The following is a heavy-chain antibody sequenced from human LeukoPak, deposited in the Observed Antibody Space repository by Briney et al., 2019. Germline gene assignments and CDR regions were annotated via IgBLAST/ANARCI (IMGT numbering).Heavy chain of an antibody. Sequence: SETLSLTCAVYGGTFSGYYWSWIRQPPGKGLEWIGSIYYRGRTYYNPSLKSRVIISADTSKNQLSLKLSSVTAADTAVYYCARAGYCDSTTCPDAFDIWGQGTKVTVSS. CDR1: GGTFSGYY. CDR2: IYYRGRT. J-gene: IGHJ3*02. CDR3: ARAGYCDSTTCPDAFDI. V-gene: IGHV4-34*01. D-gene: IGHD2-2*01.